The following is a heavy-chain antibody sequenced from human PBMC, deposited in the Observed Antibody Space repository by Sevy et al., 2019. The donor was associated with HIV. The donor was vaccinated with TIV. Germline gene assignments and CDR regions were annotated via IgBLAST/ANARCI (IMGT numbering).Heavy chain of an antibody. J-gene: IGHJ4*02. CDR1: GFTFSDYS. V-gene: IGHV3-21*01. Sequence: GGSLRLSCAASGFTFSDYSVNWVRQAPGKGLEWVSSISSSSYYIYYADSVNGRFTISRDNAKNSLYLQMNSLRAEDTAVYYCARGGCNSTSCYLFDYWGLGTLVTVLL. CDR2: ISSSSYYI. D-gene: IGHD2-2*01. CDR3: ARGGCNSTSCYLFDY.